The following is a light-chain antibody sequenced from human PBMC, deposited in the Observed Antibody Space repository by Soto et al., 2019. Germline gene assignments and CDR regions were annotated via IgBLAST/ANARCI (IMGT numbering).Light chain of an antibody. V-gene: IGKV1-39*01. J-gene: IGKJ5*01. CDR2: DAS. Sequence: DIQMTQSPSSLSASVGNRVTITCRASQSISTYLNWYQKKPGKAPNLLTYDASRLQSGVPSRFSGSGGGTDFTLSISSVQPEDFATYFCQQSYMDPITSGQGTLLEIK. CDR3: QQSYMDPIT. CDR1: QSISTY.